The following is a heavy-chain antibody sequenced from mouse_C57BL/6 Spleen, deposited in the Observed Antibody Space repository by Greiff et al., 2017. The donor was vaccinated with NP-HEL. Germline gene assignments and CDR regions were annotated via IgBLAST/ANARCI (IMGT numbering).Heavy chain of an antibody. CDR3: ARAEGYYYGSSYGGYFDY. J-gene: IGHJ2*01. CDR2: IHPNSGST. V-gene: IGHV1-64*01. CDR1: GYTFTSYW. Sequence: QVQLQQPGAELVKPGASVKLSCKASGYTFTSYWMHWVKQRPGQGLEWIGMIHPNSGSTNYNEKFKSKATLTVDKSSSTAYMQLSSLTSEDSAVYYCARAEGYYYGSSYGGYFDYWGQGTTLTVSS. D-gene: IGHD1-1*01.